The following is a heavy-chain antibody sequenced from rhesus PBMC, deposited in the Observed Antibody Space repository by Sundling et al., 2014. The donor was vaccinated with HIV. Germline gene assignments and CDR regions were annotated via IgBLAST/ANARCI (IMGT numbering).Heavy chain of an antibody. J-gene: IGHJ4*01. CDR3: AIPWSY. Sequence: EVQLVATGGGLVQPGESLKVSCAVSGLTFTDYGMAWVRQAPGKGLEWVSAITSSGDNTYYADSVRGRFIMSRDKSQHTFSLQMNSLRGDDSGVYYCAIPWSYWGQGVQVIVSS. V-gene: IGHV3-103*01. D-gene: IGHD3-22*01. CDR1: GLTFTDYG. CDR2: ITSSGDNT.